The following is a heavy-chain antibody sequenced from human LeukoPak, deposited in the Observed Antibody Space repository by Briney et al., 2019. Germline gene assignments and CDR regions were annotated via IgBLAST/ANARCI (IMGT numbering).Heavy chain of an antibody. Sequence: GGSLRLSCAASGFTFSSYAMSWVRQAPGKGLEWVSAISGSGGSTYYVDSVKGRFTISRDNAKKSLYLQLNSLRAEDTAVYYCARGNIKFDYWGQGTLVTVSS. CDR1: GFTFSSYA. CDR2: ISGSGGST. J-gene: IGHJ4*02. V-gene: IGHV3-23*01. CDR3: ARGNIKFDY.